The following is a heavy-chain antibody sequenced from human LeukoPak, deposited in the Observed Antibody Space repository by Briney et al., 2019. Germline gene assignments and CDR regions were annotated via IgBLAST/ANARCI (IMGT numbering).Heavy chain of an antibody. J-gene: IGHJ4*02. D-gene: IGHD3-10*01. V-gene: IGHV3-48*01. Sequence: GGSLRLSCAASGFTFSSYSMNWVRQAPGKGLEWVSYISSSSSTIYYADSVKGRFTISRDNAKNSLYLQMNSLRAEDTAVYYCAREFGEFSLDYWGQGTLVTVSS. CDR1: GFTFSSYS. CDR3: AREFGEFSLDY. CDR2: ISSSSSTI.